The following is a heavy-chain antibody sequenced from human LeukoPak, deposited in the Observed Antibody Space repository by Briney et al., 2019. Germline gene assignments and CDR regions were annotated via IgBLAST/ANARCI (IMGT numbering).Heavy chain of an antibody. CDR3: ARQWSGYSDRSGYYYERYHFDY. CDR1: GGSISSYY. D-gene: IGHD3-22*01. J-gene: IGHJ4*02. V-gene: IGHV4-59*08. Sequence: SETLSLTCTVSGGSISSYYWSWIRQPPGKGLEWIGYIYYSRSTNYNPSLKSRVTISVDTSKNQFSLKLSSVTAADTAVYYCARQWSGYSDRSGYYYERYHFDYWGQGTLVTVSS. CDR2: IYYSRST.